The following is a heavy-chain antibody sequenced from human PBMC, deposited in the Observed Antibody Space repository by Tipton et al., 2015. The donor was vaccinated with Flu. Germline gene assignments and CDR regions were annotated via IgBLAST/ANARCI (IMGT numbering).Heavy chain of an antibody. CDR1: GDSISSRYY. D-gene: IGHD3-10*01. V-gene: IGHV4-38-2*01. CDR2: IFRTGST. J-gene: IGHJ4*02. Sequence: LRLSCSISGDSISSRYYWGWIRQPPGKGLEWIGNIFRTGSTYYNPSLKSRVTISIDTFKNQFSLRLSSVTAADTAVYYCATTTYYYGSGSHDYWGQGTLVTVSS. CDR3: ATTTYYYGSGSHDY.